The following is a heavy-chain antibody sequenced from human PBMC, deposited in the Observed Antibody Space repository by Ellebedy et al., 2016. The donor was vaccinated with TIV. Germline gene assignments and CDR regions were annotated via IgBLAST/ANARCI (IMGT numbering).Heavy chain of an antibody. D-gene: IGHD3-10*02. CDR3: ARGLTMYYFDY. J-gene: IGHJ4*02. Sequence: GESLKISCAAPGFTFSSYSMNWVRQAPGKGLEWVSYISSSSSTIYYADSVKGRFTISRDNAKNSLYLQMNSLGDEDTAVYYCARGLTMYYFDYWGQGTLVTVSS. CDR1: GFTFSSYS. V-gene: IGHV3-48*02. CDR2: ISSSSSTI.